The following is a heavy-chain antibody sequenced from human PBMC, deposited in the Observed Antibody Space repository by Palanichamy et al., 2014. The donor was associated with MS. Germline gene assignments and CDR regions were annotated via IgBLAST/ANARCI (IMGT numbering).Heavy chain of an antibody. D-gene: IGHD2-2*01. J-gene: IGHJ6*02. CDR3: ARGWRDCSSDNCYKKGYYSYVMDV. CDR2: ISSSASTI. CDR1: GLTLSTYS. V-gene: IGHV3-48*02. Sequence: EGQLVESGGGLVQPGESLRLSCVASGLTLSTYSMNWVRQAPGKGLEWISYISSSASTIYYEDSLKGRFTISRDNAKNSLYLQANSLRDEDTAVYYCARGWRDCSSDNCYKKGYYSYVMDVWGQGTTVTVSS.